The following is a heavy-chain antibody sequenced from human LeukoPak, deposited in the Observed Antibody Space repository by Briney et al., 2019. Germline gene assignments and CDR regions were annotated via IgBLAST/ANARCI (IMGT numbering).Heavy chain of an antibody. CDR1: GGSISSGGYS. Sequence: SETLSLTCAVSGGSISSGGYSWSWIRQPPGKGLEWIGYIYYSGSTNYNPSLKSRVTISVDTSKNQFSLKLSSVTAADTAVYYCASVLGQDYFDYWGQGTLVTVSS. CDR2: IYYSGST. V-gene: IGHV4-61*08. CDR3: ASVLGQDYFDY. J-gene: IGHJ4*02. D-gene: IGHD1-26*01.